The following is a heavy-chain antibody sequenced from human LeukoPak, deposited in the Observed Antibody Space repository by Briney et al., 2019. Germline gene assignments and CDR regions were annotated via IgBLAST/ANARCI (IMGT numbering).Heavy chain of an antibody. Sequence: ASVKVSCKASGYTFTSYGISWVRQAPGQGLEWMGWISAYNGHTNYAQKLQGRVIMTTDTSTSTAYMELRSLRSDDTAVYYCARDRSLYYESSGYYSPLGYWGQGTLVTVSS. CDR2: ISAYNGHT. CDR1: GYTFTSYG. J-gene: IGHJ4*02. D-gene: IGHD3-22*01. V-gene: IGHV1-18*01. CDR3: ARDRSLYYESSGYYSPLGY.